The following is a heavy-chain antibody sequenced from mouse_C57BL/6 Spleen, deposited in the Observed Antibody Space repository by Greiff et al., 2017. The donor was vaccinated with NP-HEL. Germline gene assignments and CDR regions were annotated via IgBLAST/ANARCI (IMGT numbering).Heavy chain of an antibody. J-gene: IGHJ4*01. Sequence: QVQLKQPGAELVRPGTSVKLSCKASGYTFTSYWMHWVKQRPGQGLEWIGVIDPSDSYTNYNQKFKGKATLTVDTSSSTAYMQLSRLTSEDSAVYYCALPTQLGAMDYWGRGTSVTVSS. CDR3: ALPTQLGAMDY. CDR1: GYTFTSYW. CDR2: IDPSDSYT. V-gene: IGHV1-59*01. D-gene: IGHD5-5*01.